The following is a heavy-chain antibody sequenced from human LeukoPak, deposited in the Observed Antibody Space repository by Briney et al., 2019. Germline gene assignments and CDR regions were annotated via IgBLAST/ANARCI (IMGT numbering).Heavy chain of an antibody. V-gene: IGHV3-7*05. CDR3: ARDPYSSSWSYGMDV. CDR2: IKQDGSET. CDR1: GFTFNNYW. Sequence: GGSLRLSCATSGFTFNNYWMSWVRQAPGKGLEWVANIKQDGSETVYVDSVKGRFTISRDNAQSSLYLQMYSLRAEDTAVYFCARDPYSSSWSYGMDVWGQGTAVTVSS. J-gene: IGHJ6*02. D-gene: IGHD6-13*01.